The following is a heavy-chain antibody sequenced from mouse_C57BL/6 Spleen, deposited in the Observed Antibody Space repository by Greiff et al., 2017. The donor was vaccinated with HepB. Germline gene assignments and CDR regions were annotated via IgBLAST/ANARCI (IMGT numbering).Heavy chain of an antibody. CDR2: IDPSDSYT. Sequence: QVQLQQPGAELVKPGASVKLSCKASGYTFTSYWMQCVKQRPGQGLEWIGEIDPSDSYTNYNQKFKGKATLTVDTSSSTAYMQLSSLTSEDSAVYYCARKLGRDYFDYWGQGTTLTVSS. J-gene: IGHJ2*01. V-gene: IGHV1-50*01. CDR3: ARKLGRDYFDY. D-gene: IGHD4-1*01. CDR1: GYTFTSYW.